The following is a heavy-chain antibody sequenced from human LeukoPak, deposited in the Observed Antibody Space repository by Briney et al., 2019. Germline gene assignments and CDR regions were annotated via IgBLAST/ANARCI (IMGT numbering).Heavy chain of an antibody. CDR2: ISNSGSII. V-gene: IGHV3-48*03. J-gene: IGHJ4*02. Sequence: GGSLRLSCAASGFTFSSYEMNWVRQAPGKGLEFISYISNSGSIIYYADSVKGRFTISRDNAKNSLYLQMNSLRAEDTAVYYCARESGYGDYYIDYWGQGTLVTVSS. D-gene: IGHD4-17*01. CDR1: GFTFSSYE. CDR3: ARESGYGDYYIDY.